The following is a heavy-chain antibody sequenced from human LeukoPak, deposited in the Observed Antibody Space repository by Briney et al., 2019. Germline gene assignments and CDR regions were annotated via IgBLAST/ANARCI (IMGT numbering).Heavy chain of an antibody. Sequence: SETLSLTCTVSGGSISSGGYYWSWIRQHPGKGLEWIGYIYYSGSTYYNPSLKSRVTISVDTSKNQFSLKLSSVTAADTAVYYCARNYYDSSGPPFYFDYWGQGTLVTVSS. J-gene: IGHJ4*02. V-gene: IGHV4-31*03. CDR3: ARNYYDSSGPPFYFDY. D-gene: IGHD3-22*01. CDR1: GGSISSGGYY. CDR2: IYYSGST.